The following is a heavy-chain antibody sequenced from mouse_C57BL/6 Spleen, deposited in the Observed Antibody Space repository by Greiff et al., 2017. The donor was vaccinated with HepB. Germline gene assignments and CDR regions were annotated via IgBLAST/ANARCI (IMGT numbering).Heavy chain of an antibody. Sequence: VQLQESGAELVRPGASVTLSCKASGYTFTDYEMHWVKQTPVHGLEWIGAIDPETGGTAYNQKFKGKAILTADKSSSTAYMELRSLTSEDSAIYYCTRGPLSRGFAYWGQGTLVTVSA. CDR3: TRGPLSRGFAY. CDR1: GYTFTDYE. V-gene: IGHV1-15*01. CDR2: IDPETGGT. J-gene: IGHJ3*01.